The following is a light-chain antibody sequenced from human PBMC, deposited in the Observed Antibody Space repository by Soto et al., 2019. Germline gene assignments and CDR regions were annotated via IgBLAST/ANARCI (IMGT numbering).Light chain of an antibody. J-gene: IGKJ4*01. V-gene: IGKV3-11*01. CDR1: QSVSSY. CDR3: QQRSNWPLT. Sequence: EIVLTQSPATLSLSPGERATLSCRASQSVSSYLAWYQQKPGQAPRLLIYDASNRATGIPGRFSGSGSGTDFPLTISSLEAEAFAVYYRQQRSNWPLTFGGGTKVEIK. CDR2: DAS.